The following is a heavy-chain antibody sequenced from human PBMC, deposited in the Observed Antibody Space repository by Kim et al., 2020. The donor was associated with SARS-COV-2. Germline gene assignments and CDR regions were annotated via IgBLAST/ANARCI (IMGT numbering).Heavy chain of an antibody. CDR2: TYYRSKWYN. D-gene: IGHD6-13*01. J-gene: IGHJ3*02. CDR1: GASVSSNSAA. Sequence: SETLSLTCAVSGASVSSNSAAWNWIRQSPSRGLEWLGRTYYRSKWYNDYAVSVKSRITINPDTSKNQFSLQLNSVTPEDTAVYYCAINIGGYSRRRDKNDAFDIWGQGTMVTVSS. CDR3: AINIGGYSRRRDKNDAFDI. V-gene: IGHV6-1*01.